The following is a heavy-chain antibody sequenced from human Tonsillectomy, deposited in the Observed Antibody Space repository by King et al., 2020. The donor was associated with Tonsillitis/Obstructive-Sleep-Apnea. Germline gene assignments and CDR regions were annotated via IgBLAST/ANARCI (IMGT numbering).Heavy chain of an antibody. D-gene: IGHD3-10*01. CDR2: ISSSTSSP. Sequence: VQLVESGGGLVKPGGSLRLSCAASGFTFIDYYMSWIRQAPGKGLEWVSYISSSTSSPNYADSVKGRFTISIANAKNSLYLKMNSLRAEDTAVYYCAAGSPVSPSLGFDYWGQGTLVTVSS. CDR1: GFTFIDYY. J-gene: IGHJ4*02. CDR3: AAGSPVSPSLGFDY. V-gene: IGHV3-11*05.